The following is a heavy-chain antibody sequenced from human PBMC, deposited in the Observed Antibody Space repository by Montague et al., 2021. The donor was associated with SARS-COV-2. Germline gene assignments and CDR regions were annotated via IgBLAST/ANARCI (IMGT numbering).Heavy chain of an antibody. CDR2: IYSGGST. Sequence: SLRLSCAASGFTVSSNYMSWARQAPGKGLEWVSVIYSGGSTYYADSVKGRFTISRDNSKNTLYLQMNSLRAEDTAVYYCARDRHWTNTYYDILTGYRYYYYGMDVWGQGTTVTVSS. V-gene: IGHV3-66*01. J-gene: IGHJ6*02. D-gene: IGHD3-9*01. CDR1: GFTVSSNY. CDR3: ARDRHWTNTYYDILTGYRYYYYGMDV.